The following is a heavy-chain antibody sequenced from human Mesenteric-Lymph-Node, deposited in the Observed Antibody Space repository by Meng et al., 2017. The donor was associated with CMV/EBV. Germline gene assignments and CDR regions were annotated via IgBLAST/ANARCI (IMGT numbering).Heavy chain of an antibody. V-gene: IGHV3-74*01. D-gene: IGHD3-3*01. CDR3: AKNRVVFGVSKRYYGMDI. CDR1: GFTFSSYW. Sequence: GESLKISCAASGFTFSSYWMHWVRQAPGKGLVWVSRINSDGSSTSYADSVKGRFTISRDNAKNTLYLQMNSLTAEDTAVYYCAKNRVVFGVSKRYYGMDIWGQGTTVTVSS. CDR2: INSDGSST. J-gene: IGHJ6*02.